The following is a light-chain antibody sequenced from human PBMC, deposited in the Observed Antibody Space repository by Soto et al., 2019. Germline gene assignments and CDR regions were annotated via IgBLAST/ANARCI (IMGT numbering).Light chain of an antibody. Sequence: DIVMTQSPDSLAVSLGERATINCKASQSVLSSSNSKNYLAWFQQKPGQPPKMLIAWASTRESGVPDRFSGSGSGTDFTLTISSLQAEDVAVYYCQQYYGVVPGFVQGTKVEIK. CDR1: QSVLSSSNSKNY. J-gene: IGKJ1*01. V-gene: IGKV4-1*01. CDR3: QQYYGVVPG. CDR2: WAS.